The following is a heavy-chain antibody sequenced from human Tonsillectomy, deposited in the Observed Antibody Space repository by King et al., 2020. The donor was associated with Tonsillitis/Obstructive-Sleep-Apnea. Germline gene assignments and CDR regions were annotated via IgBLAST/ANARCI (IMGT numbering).Heavy chain of an antibody. CDR3: ARSVATIDYYYYHYMDV. CDR1: GGTFRSYD. Sequence: QLVQSGAEVKKPVSSVTLSCKASGGTFRSYDISWVRQAPGQGLELMGGICPIFGTANYAQRFKGGVPITAAESTCTAYRELSSLISEDTAVYYCARSVATIDYYYYHYMDVWGKGTTVTVSS. V-gene: IGHV1-69*12. J-gene: IGHJ6*03. CDR2: ICPIFGTA. D-gene: IGHD5-12*01.